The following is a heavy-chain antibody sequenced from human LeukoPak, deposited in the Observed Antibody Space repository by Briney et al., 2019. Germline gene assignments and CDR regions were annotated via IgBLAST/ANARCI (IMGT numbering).Heavy chain of an antibody. J-gene: IGHJ3*02. Sequence: GGSLRLSCAASGFTFSSYWMSWVRQAPGKGLEWVANIKQDGSEKYYVDSVKGRFTISRDNARNSLYLQMNSLRAEDTAMYYCATYCGGDCYSPHDAFDIWGQGTMVTVSS. CDR1: GFTFSSYW. CDR3: ATYCGGDCYSPHDAFDI. CDR2: IKQDGSEK. V-gene: IGHV3-7*05. D-gene: IGHD2-21*02.